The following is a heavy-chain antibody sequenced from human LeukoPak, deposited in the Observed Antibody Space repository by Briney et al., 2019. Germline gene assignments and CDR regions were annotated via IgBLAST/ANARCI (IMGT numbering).Heavy chain of an antibody. CDR1: GGSFSGYY. D-gene: IGHD6-13*01. Sequence: PSETLSLTCAVYGGSFSGYYWSWIRQPPGKGLEWIGEINHSGGTNYNPSLKSRVTISVDTSKNQFSLKLSSVTAADTAVYYCASFGLEQLVPDDAFDIWGQGTMVTVSS. V-gene: IGHV4-34*01. CDR2: INHSGGT. CDR3: ASFGLEQLVPDDAFDI. J-gene: IGHJ3*02.